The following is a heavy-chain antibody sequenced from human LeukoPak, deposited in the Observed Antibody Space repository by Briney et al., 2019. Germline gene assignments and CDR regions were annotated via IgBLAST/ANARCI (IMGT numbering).Heavy chain of an antibody. J-gene: IGHJ4*02. Sequence: RPGGSLRLSCAASGFIFSSYAMSWVRQAPGKGLEWVSALSGSGGNTYYADSVKGRFTISRDNSKNTLYLQMNTLRAEDTAVYYCASLSTMHSFDYWGQGTLVTVSS. CDR2: LSGSGGNT. D-gene: IGHD2-2*01. CDR3: ASLSTMHSFDY. CDR1: GFIFSSYA. V-gene: IGHV3-23*01.